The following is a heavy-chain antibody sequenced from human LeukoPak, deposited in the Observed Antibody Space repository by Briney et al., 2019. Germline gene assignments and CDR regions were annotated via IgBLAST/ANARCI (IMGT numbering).Heavy chain of an antibody. CDR3: ARYGSVVDTAIFDN. Sequence: ASVKVSCKASGYTFTSYAIHWMRQAPGQRLEWMGWINAGNGNTKYSQKFQGRVTITRDTSASTAYMELSSLRSEDTAVYYCARYGSVVDTAIFDNWGQGTLVTVSS. V-gene: IGHV1-3*01. CDR2: INAGNGNT. D-gene: IGHD5-18*01. J-gene: IGHJ4*02. CDR1: GYTFTSYA.